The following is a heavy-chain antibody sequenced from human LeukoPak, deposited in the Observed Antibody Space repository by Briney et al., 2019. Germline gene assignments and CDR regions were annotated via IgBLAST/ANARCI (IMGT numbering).Heavy chain of an antibody. J-gene: IGHJ4*02. CDR2: INPSGGST. D-gene: IGHD6-19*01. V-gene: IGHV1-46*01. CDR3: ARDKTGIAVAGDFDY. CDR1: GYTFTSYY. Sequence: ASVKVSCKASGYTFTSYYMHWVRQAPGQGLEWMGIINPSGGSTSYAQKFQGRVTMTRDMSTSTVYMELSSLRSEDTAVYYCARDKTGIAVAGDFDYWGQGTLVTVSS.